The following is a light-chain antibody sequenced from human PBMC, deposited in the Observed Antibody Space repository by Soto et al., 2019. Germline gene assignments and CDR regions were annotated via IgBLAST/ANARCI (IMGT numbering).Light chain of an antibody. Sequence: IQMTQSPSALAASVGDSVTVTCRARQSINIYLNWYQQKPGKAPTLLIYGSSSLQSGVPSRFTGGGSRPDFTPTISTLQPDDFATSYCQHSYIRPYTSGKGTQLEIK. CDR2: GSS. V-gene: IGKV1-39*01. J-gene: IGKJ2*01. CDR1: QSINIY. CDR3: QHSYIRPYT.